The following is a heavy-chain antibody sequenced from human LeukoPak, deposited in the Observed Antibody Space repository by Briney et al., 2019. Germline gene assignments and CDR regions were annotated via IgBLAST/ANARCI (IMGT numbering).Heavy chain of an antibody. D-gene: IGHD6-13*01. Sequence: SETLSLTCTVSGVSISSYYWSWLRQPPGKGLEWIGYIYYSGSTNYNPSLKSRVTISVGTSKNQFSLKLSSVTAADTAVYYCAAHSSSYYPYYSYYAMDVWGQGTTVTVSS. V-gene: IGHV4-59*01. CDR1: GVSISSYY. CDR3: AAHSSSYYPYYSYYAMDV. CDR2: IYYSGST. J-gene: IGHJ6*02.